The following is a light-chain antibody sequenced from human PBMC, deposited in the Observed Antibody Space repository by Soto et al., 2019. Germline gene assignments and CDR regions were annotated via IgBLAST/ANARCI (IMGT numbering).Light chain of an antibody. V-gene: IGKV1-6*01. Sequence: AIPMTQSPSSLSASVGDRVTITCRASQGIRNDLGWYQQKPGKAPKILIYAATSLQSGVPSRFSGSGSGTDFTLTISNLQPEDFATYYCLQDYNYPWTFGQGTKVEIK. J-gene: IGKJ1*01. CDR3: LQDYNYPWT. CDR2: AAT. CDR1: QGIRND.